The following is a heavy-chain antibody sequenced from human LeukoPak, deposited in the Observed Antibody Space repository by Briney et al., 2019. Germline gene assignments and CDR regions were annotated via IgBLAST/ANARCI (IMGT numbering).Heavy chain of an antibody. D-gene: IGHD1-26*01. V-gene: IGHV3-21*01. CDR1: GFTFSNAW. CDR3: ARDPYSGSYGNYYYYFMDV. J-gene: IGHJ6*03. Sequence: GGSLRLSCAASGFTFSNAWMNWVRQAPGKGLEWVSSITSGSSYRFYADSVKGRFTISRDNAKNSLYLQMNSLRAEDTAVYYCARDPYSGSYGNYYYYFMDVWGKGTTVTISS. CDR2: ITSGSSYR.